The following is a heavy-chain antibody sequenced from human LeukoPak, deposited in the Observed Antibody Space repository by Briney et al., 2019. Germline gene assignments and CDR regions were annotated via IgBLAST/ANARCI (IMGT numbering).Heavy chain of an antibody. CDR2: ITGSGGNT. V-gene: IGHV3-23*01. J-gene: IGHJ4*02. Sequence: GASLRLSCAASGFTFSNYAMSWVRQAPGKGLEWVSAITGSGGNTYYADSVKGRFTISRDNSKSTVFLQMNSLRAEDTAVYYCAKWGDYDVLTGYCVSDYWGQGTLVTVSS. D-gene: IGHD3-9*01. CDR3: AKWGDYDVLTGYCVSDY. CDR1: GFTFSNYA.